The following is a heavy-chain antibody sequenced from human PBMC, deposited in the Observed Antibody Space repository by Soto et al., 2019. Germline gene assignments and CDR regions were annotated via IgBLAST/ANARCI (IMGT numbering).Heavy chain of an antibody. Sequence: VGSLRLSCASTGFTFSTYAMTCVRQSPGRGLEWVSLLRGSGGSAFYADSVQGRFTISRDDAKNTLYLQMNSLRADDTAVYYCAKGFGSGRRYYFDQWGQGTLVTVSS. J-gene: IGHJ4*02. CDR3: AKGFGSGRRYYFDQ. D-gene: IGHD3-10*01. CDR2: LRGSGGSA. V-gene: IGHV3-23*01. CDR1: GFTFSTYA.